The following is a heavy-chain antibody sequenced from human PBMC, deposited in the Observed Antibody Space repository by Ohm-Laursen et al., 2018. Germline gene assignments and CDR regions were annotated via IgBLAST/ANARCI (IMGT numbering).Heavy chain of an antibody. CDR3: ARQDSGDYYFDY. D-gene: IGHD4-17*01. V-gene: IGHV3-23*01. CDR1: GFTFSNYA. CDR2: ISGTGAGS. J-gene: IGHJ4*02. Sequence: SLRLSCTASGFTFSNYAIRWVRQAPGKGLEWVAAISGTGAGSYYADSVKGRFTISRDNSNNTVYLQLTSLRAADTAVYYCARQDSGDYYFDYWGQGTLVTVSS.